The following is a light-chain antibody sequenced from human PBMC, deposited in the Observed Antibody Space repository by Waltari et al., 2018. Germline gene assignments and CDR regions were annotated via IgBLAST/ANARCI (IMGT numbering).Light chain of an antibody. CDR3: QQYNNWPTWT. CDR2: DAS. CDR1: HSVKTN. V-gene: IGKV3-15*01. J-gene: IGKJ1*01. Sequence: EVVMTQSPATLSVSPGERATLPCRASHSVKTNLAWYQQKPGHAPRLVIFDASTRATGIPARFSGSGSGTEFTLTISSLQPEDSAVYYCQQYNNWPTWTFGQGAKVEIK.